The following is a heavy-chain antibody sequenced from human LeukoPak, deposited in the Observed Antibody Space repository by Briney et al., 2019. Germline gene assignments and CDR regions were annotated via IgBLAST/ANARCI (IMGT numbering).Heavy chain of an antibody. CDR3: AREPRNYYGSGSYYIGDAFDI. D-gene: IGHD3-10*01. J-gene: IGHJ3*02. Sequence: SETLSLTCTVSGGSVSSYYGSWIRQPAGKGLEWIGRIYTSGSTNYNPSLKSRVPMSVDTSKNQFSLKLSSVTAADTAVYYCAREPRNYYGSGSYYIGDAFDIWGQGTMVTVSS. CDR1: GGSVSSYY. V-gene: IGHV4-4*07. CDR2: IYTSGST.